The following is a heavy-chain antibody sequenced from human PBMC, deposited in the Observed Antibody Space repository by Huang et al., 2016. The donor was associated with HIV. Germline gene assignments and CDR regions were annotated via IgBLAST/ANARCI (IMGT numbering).Heavy chain of an antibody. D-gene: IGHD1-1*01. J-gene: IGHJ3*02. CDR3: ARERMMSWLDDHDAFDI. CDR2: INPSVST. Sequence: VQLQQWGAGLLKPSETLSLTCAVYGGSFSGYYWSWIRQSPGKGREWIGEINPSVSTNDNPSLKSRLTISVDTAKNQFSLKLSAVTAADTAVYYCARERMMSWLDDHDAFDIWGQGTMVTVSS. V-gene: IGHV4-34*01. CDR1: GGSFSGYY.